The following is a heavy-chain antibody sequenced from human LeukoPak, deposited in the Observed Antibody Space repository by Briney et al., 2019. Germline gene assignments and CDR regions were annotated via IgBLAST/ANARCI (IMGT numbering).Heavy chain of an antibody. CDR1: GFTFSDHY. CDR2: TRNKANSYTT. V-gene: IGHV3-72*01. CDR3: ARDLFRSWTPFDP. Sequence: GGSLRLSCAASGFTFSDHYMDWVRQTPGKGLEWVGRTRNKANSYTTEYAASVKGRFTISRDDSKNSLYLQMNSLKTEDTAVYYCARDLFRSWTPFDPWGQGTLVTVSS. J-gene: IGHJ5*02. D-gene: IGHD6-13*01.